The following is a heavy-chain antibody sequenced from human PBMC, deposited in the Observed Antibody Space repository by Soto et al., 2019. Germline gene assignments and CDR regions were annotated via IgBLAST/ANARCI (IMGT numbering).Heavy chain of an antibody. D-gene: IGHD3-9*01. Sequence: PSETLSLTCTVSGGSISSYYWGWIRQPPGKGLEWIGYIYYSGSTNYNPSLKSRVTISVDTSKNQFSLKLSSVTAADTAVYYCARVLTGYYSVFSAFDIWGQGTMVTVSS. V-gene: IGHV4-59*01. J-gene: IGHJ3*02. CDR2: IYYSGST. CDR3: ARVLTGYYSVFSAFDI. CDR1: GGSISSYY.